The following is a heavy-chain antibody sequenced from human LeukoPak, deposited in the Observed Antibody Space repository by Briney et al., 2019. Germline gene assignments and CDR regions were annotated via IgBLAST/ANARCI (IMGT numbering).Heavy chain of an antibody. CDR3: TKAIGPRPSNWLDT. V-gene: IGHV3-9*01. Sequence: PGRSLRLSCAASGFSFDHYAIHWVRQAPGKGLEWVSGINWNSGSIGYADSVKGRFTISRDNAKNSLYLQMNSLRVEDTALYYCTKAIGPRPSNWLDTWGQGTLVTVSS. CDR2: INWNSGSI. J-gene: IGHJ5*02. CDR1: GFSFDHYA.